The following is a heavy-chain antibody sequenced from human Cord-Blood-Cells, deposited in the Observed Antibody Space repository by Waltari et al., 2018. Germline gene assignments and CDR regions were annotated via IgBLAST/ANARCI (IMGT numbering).Heavy chain of an antibody. CDR1: VFTCRGSA. J-gene: IGHJ3*02. V-gene: IGHV3-73*02. D-gene: IGHD5-12*01. CDR3: TRQWRDAFDI. Sequence: EVQLLESGGGLLPHGASLKLSCAASVFTCRGSAIVWARQASGKGLRWVGRIRSKANSYATAYAASVKGRFTISRDDSKNTAYLKMNSLKTEDTAVYYCTRQWRDAFDIWGQGTMVTVSS. CDR2: IRSKANSYAT.